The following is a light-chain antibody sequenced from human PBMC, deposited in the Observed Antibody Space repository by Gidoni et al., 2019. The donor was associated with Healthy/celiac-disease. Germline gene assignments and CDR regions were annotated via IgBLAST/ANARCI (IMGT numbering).Light chain of an antibody. V-gene: IGLV2-23*02. Sequence: QSALTQPASVYGSPGQSITISCTGTSSDVGSYNLVSWYQQHPGKAPKLMIYEVSKRPSGVSNLFSGSKSGNTASLTISGLQAEDEADYYCCSYAGSSTVFGGGTKLTVL. CDR3: CSYAGSSTV. CDR2: EVS. J-gene: IGLJ2*01. CDR1: SSDVGSYNL.